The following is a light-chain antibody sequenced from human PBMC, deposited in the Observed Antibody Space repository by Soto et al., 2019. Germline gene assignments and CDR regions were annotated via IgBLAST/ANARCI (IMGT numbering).Light chain of an antibody. Sequence: QSALTQPPSASGSPGQSVAISRTGTSSDVGGYNYVAWFQQHPGKAPKLIIYEVTKRPSGVPDRFSGSKSGNTASLTVSGLQAADEADYYCSSFAGSNYPVVFGGGTKLTVL. J-gene: IGLJ2*01. CDR2: EVT. CDR1: SSDVGGYNY. V-gene: IGLV2-8*01. CDR3: SSFAGSNYPVV.